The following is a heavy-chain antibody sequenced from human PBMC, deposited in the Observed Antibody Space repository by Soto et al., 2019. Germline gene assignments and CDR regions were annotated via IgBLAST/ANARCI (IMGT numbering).Heavy chain of an antibody. D-gene: IGHD6-19*01. CDR1: GGSISSYY. V-gene: IGHV4-59*01. CDR3: ARLAVAGSEIDY. J-gene: IGHJ4*02. CDR2: IYYSGST. Sequence: QVQLQESGPGLVKPSETLSLTCTVSGGSISSYYWSWIRQPPGKGLEWIGYIYYSGSTNYNPSLKRRVTISVDTSKNQFTLKLSSVTAADTAVYYCARLAVAGSEIDYWGQGTLFTVSS.